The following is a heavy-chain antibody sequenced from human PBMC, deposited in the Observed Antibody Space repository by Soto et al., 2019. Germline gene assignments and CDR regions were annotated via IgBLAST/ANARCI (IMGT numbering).Heavy chain of an antibody. V-gene: IGHV3-23*01. Sequence: GGSLRLSCAASGFTFSSYAMSWVRQAPGKGLEWVSAISGSGGSTYYADSVKGRFTISRDNSKNTLYLQMNSLRAEDTAVYYCAKVSGSAYSYYYIDVWGKGTMVTVSS. CDR2: ISGSGGST. CDR3: AKVSGSAYSYYYIDV. D-gene: IGHD1-26*01. J-gene: IGHJ6*03. CDR1: GFTFSSYA.